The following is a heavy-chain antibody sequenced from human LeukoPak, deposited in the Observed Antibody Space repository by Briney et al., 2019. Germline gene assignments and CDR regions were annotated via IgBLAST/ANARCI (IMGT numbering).Heavy chain of an antibody. CDR3: ARVYVGGYCSSTSCRRGYYYYYMDV. CDR2: MNPNSGDT. J-gene: IGHJ6*03. Sequence: GASVKVSCKASGYTFTSYDINWVRQATGQGLEWMGWMNPNSGDTGYAQKFQGRVTMTRNTSISTAYMELSSLRSEDTAVYYCARVYVGGYCSSTSCRRGYYYYYMDVWGKGTTVTVSS. CDR1: GYTFTSYD. V-gene: IGHV1-8*01. D-gene: IGHD2-2*01.